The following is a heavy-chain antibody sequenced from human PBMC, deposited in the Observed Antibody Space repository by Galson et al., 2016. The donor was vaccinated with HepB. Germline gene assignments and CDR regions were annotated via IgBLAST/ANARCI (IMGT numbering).Heavy chain of an antibody. CDR3: VRVRADYGGNMPDAFDI. Sequence: SLRLSCAASGFAFRTFSMNWVRQTPGKGLEWVSSISSGGSYIYYADSVKGRFTISRDNAKNSLYLQMNSLRAENTAVYYCVRVRADYGGNMPDAFDIWGQGTMVTVSS. D-gene: IGHD4-23*01. V-gene: IGHV3-21*01. CDR2: ISSGGSYI. J-gene: IGHJ3*02. CDR1: GFAFRTFS.